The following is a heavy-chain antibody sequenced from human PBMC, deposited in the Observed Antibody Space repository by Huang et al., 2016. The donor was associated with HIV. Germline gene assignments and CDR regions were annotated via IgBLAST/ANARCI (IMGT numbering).Heavy chain of an antibody. D-gene: IGHD6-19*01. Sequence: QVQLVESGGGLVKPGGSLRLSCAASGLVFSDHYLTWIRQAPGKGLEWISESSLSGTTRRYADSVKGRFTISRDNAKKFLFLEMNSLRVEDTAVYYCARRMAGWDDVFDMWGQGTMVTVSS. V-gene: IGHV3-11*01. J-gene: IGHJ3*02. CDR2: SSLSGTTR. CDR3: ARRMAGWDDVFDM. CDR1: GLVFSDHY.